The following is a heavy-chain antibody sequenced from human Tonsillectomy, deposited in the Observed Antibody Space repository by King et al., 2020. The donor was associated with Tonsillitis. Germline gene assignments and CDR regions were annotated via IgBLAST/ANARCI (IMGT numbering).Heavy chain of an antibody. J-gene: IGHJ4*02. CDR1: GGSFSGYY. Sequence: VQLQQWGAGLLKPSETLSLTCAVYGGSFSGYYWSWIRQPPGKGLERIGEINHSGSTNYNPSLKSRVTISVDTSKNQFSLKLSSVTAADTAVYYCARGGGLRVRGVIMPIDYWGQGTLVTVSS. CDR3: ARGGGLRVRGVIMPIDY. V-gene: IGHV4-34*01. D-gene: IGHD3-10*01. CDR2: INHSGST.